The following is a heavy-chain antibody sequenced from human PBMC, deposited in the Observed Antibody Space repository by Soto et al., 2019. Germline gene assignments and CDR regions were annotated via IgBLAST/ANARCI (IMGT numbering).Heavy chain of an antibody. CDR3: ERERSSDAFDI. Sequence: GGSLRLSCAASGFTFSSYDMHWVRQATGKGLEWVSAIGTAGDTYYPGSVKGRFTISRENAKNSLYLQMNSLRAGDTAVYYCERERSSDAFDIWGQGTMVTVSS. J-gene: IGHJ3*02. CDR2: IGTAGDT. V-gene: IGHV3-13*01. D-gene: IGHD6-13*01. CDR1: GFTFSSYD.